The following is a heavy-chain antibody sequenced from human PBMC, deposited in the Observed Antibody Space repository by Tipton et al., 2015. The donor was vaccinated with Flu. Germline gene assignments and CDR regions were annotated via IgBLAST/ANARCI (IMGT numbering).Heavy chain of an antibody. Sequence: TLSLTCTVSGGPISSYYWSWIRQPPGKGLEWIGYIYYSGSTNYNPSLKSRVTISVDTSKNQFSLKLSSVTAADTAVYYCARGVNCSSTSCYIADWFDPWGQGTLVTVSS. D-gene: IGHD2-2*02. J-gene: IGHJ5*02. V-gene: IGHV4-59*01. CDR3: ARGVNCSSTSCYIADWFDP. CDR1: GGPISSYY. CDR2: IYYSGST.